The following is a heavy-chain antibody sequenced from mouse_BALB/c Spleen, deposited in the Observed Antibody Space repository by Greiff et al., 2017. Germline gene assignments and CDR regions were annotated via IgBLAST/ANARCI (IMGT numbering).Heavy chain of an antibody. CDR3: ARGGYEGFAY. V-gene: IGHV5-6-5*01. J-gene: IGHJ3*01. CDR2: ISSGGST. Sequence: EVQLQESGGGLVKPGGSLKLSCAASGFTFSSYAMSWFRQTPAKRLEWVASISSGGSTYYPDSVKGRFTISRDNARNILYLQMSSLRSEDTAMYYCARGGYEGFAYWGQGTLVTVSA. D-gene: IGHD2-14*01. CDR1: GFTFSSYA.